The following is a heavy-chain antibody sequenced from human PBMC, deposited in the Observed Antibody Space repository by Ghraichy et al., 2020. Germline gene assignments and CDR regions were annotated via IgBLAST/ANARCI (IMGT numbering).Heavy chain of an antibody. CDR1: GFTFNGYW. J-gene: IGHJ4*02. CDR3: AREFCSGGRCFFGTGGSRFDG. V-gene: IGHV3-74*01. Sequence: GGSLRLSCAASGFTFNGYWMHWVRQAPGKGLVWVSRIKSDGSSTTYTDSVKGRFTISRDNTRNTLYLQMNSLTAEDTAVYYCAREFCSGGRCFFGTGGSRFDGWGQGTLVTVSS. D-gene: IGHD2-15*01. CDR2: IKSDGSST.